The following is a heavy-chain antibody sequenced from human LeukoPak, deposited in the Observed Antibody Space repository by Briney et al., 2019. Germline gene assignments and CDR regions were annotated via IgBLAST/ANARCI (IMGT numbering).Heavy chain of an antibody. J-gene: IGHJ5*02. V-gene: IGHV4-39*01. Sequence: KPSETLSLTCTVSGGSISSSSYYWGWIRQPPGKGLEWIGSIYYSGSTHYNPSLKSRVTISVDTSKNQFSLKLSSVTAADTAVYYCARHGPIVVVPAAILGSFGDNWFDPWGQGTLVTVSS. D-gene: IGHD2-2*02. CDR3: ARHGPIVVVPAAILGSFGDNWFDP. CDR1: GGSISSSSYY. CDR2: IYYSGST.